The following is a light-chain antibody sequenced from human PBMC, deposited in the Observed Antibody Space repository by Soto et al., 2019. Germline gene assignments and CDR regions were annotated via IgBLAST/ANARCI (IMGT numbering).Light chain of an antibody. J-gene: IGLJ1*01. V-gene: IGLV2-8*01. CDR1: SSDVGGYNY. Sequence: QSVLTQPPSASGSPGQSVTISCTGTSSDVGGYNYVSWYQQHPGKAPKLMIYEVSKRPSGVPDRFSGSKSGNTASLTVSGLQAEDEADYYCSSHAGRKRGFGTGTKGTVL. CDR3: SSHAGRKRG. CDR2: EVS.